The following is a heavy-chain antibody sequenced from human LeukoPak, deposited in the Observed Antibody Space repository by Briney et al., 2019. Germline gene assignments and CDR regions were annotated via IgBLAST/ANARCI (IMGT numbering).Heavy chain of an antibody. J-gene: IGHJ4*02. V-gene: IGHV3-21*01. CDR2: ISSGTSYI. D-gene: IGHD5-18*01. CDR1: GFTFRGYS. CDR3: ARGDLDTAMVRRYYFDY. Sequence: GGSLRLSCAASGFTFRGYSMNWVRQAPGKGLEWVSSISSGTSYIYYADSMKGRFTISRDNAKNSLYLQMNSLRAEDTAVYYCARGDLDTAMVRRYYFDYWGQGTLVTVSS.